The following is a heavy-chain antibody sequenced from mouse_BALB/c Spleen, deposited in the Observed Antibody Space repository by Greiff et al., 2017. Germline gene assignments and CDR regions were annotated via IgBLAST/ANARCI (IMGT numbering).Heavy chain of an antibody. J-gene: IGHJ4*01. CDR3: ARNGGYRYGAMDY. Sequence: QVQLKESGPGLVQPSQSLSITCTVSGFSLTSYGVHWVRQSPGKGLEWLGVIWSGGSTDYNAAFISRLSISKDNSKSQVFFKMNSLQANDTAIYYCARNGGYRYGAMDYWGQGTSVTVSS. CDR2: IWSGGST. CDR1: GFSLTSYG. D-gene: IGHD2-14*01. V-gene: IGHV2-2*02.